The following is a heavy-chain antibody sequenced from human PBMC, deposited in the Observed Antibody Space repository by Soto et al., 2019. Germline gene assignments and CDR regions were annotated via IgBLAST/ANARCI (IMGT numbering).Heavy chain of an antibody. Sequence: GESLKISCQASGYSFTTYWIAWVRQMPGKGLEWMGIIFPGDSDTKYSPSFQGQVTISADKSISTAYLQWSSLKASDTAMYYCARRDASAGLRNYYGMDVWGQGTTVTVSS. D-gene: IGHD6-13*01. CDR3: ARRDASAGLRNYYGMDV. CDR2: IFPGDSDT. J-gene: IGHJ6*02. CDR1: GYSFTTYW. V-gene: IGHV5-51*01.